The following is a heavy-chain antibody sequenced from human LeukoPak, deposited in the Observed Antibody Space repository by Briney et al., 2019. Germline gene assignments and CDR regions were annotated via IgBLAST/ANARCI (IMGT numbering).Heavy chain of an antibody. CDR3: AKGEGLRYSYGYYFDY. D-gene: IGHD5-18*01. CDR2: ISYDGSNK. Sequence: GRSLRLSCAASGFTFSSYGMHWVRQAPGKGLEWVAVISYDGSNKYYADSVKGRFTISRDNSKNTLYLQMNSLRAEDTAVYYCAKGEGLRYSYGYYFDYWGQGTLVTVSS. CDR1: GFTFSSYG. J-gene: IGHJ4*02. V-gene: IGHV3-30*18.